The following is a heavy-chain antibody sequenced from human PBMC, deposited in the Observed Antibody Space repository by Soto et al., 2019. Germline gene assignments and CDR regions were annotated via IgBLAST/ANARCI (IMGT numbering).Heavy chain of an antibody. J-gene: IGHJ6*02. D-gene: IGHD6-19*01. V-gene: IGHV1-2*04. Sequence: ASVKVSCKASGYTFTGYYMHWVRQAPGQGLEWMGWINPNSGGTNYAQKFQGWVTMTRDTSISTACMELSRLRSDDTAVYYCARDPIAVAGRDHYYGMAVWAQGTTVTVSS. CDR1: GYTFTGYY. CDR2: INPNSGGT. CDR3: ARDPIAVAGRDHYYGMAV.